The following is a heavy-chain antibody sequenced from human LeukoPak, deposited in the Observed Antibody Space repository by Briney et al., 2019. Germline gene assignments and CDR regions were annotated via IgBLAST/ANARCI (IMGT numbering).Heavy chain of an antibody. V-gene: IGHV4-39*01. CDR1: GVSISSSYYY. CDR3: ARPYGP. Sequence: SETLSLTCTVSGVSISSSYYYWGWIRQPPGKGLEWIGSIYSSGSTYYNPSLKSRVNISVDTSKNQFSLKLSSVTAAGTAVYYCARPYGPWGQGTLVTVSS. J-gene: IGHJ4*02. CDR2: IYSSGST. D-gene: IGHD4-17*01.